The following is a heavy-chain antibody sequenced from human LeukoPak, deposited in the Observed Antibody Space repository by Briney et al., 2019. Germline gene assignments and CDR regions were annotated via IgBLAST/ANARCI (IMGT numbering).Heavy chain of an antibody. V-gene: IGHV1-69*13. CDR1: GGTFSSYA. CDR2: IIPIFGTA. D-gene: IGHD6-6*01. J-gene: IGHJ4*02. CDR3: ARDGTRLAARPGKFDY. Sequence: LGASAKVSCKASGGTFSSYAISWVRQAPGQGLEWMGGIIPIFGTANYAQKFQGRVTITADESTSTAYMELSSLRSEDTAVYYCARDGTRLAARPGKFDYWGQGTLVTVSS.